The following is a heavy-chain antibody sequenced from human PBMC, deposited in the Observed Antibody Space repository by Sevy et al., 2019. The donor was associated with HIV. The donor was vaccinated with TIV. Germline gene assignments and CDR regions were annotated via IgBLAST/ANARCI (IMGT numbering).Heavy chain of an antibody. CDR1: GFTFSDHY. CDR2: TRNKANSYTT. J-gene: IGHJ6*02. V-gene: IGHV3-72*01. Sequence: GGSLRLSCAASGFTFSDHYMDWVHQAPGKGLEWVGRTRNKANSYTTEYAASVKGRFTISRDDSKNSLYLQMNSLKTEDTAVYYCARGTIAGYCTNGVCYVPGYYYGMDVWGQGTTVTVSS. D-gene: IGHD2-8*01. CDR3: ARGTIAGYCTNGVCYVPGYYYGMDV.